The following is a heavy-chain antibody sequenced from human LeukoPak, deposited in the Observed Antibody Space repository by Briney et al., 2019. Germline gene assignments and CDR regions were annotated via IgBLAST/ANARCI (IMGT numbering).Heavy chain of an antibody. CDR3: ARDKEIRYFDWLLLYGMDI. D-gene: IGHD3-9*01. J-gene: IGHJ6*02. Sequence: SETVSLTCTVSGGSISSYYWSWIRQPPGKGLEWIGYIYNSGSTNYNPSLKSRVTISVDTSKNQFSLKLSSVTAADTAVYYCARDKEIRYFDWLLLYGMDIWGQGTTVTVSS. V-gene: IGHV4-59*01. CDR2: IYNSGST. CDR1: GGSISSYY.